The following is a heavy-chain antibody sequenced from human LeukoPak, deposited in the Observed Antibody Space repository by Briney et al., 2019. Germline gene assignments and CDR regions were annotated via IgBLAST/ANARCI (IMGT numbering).Heavy chain of an antibody. J-gene: IGHJ4*02. V-gene: IGHV3-74*01. CDR2: IKTDGSTT. D-gene: IGHD3/OR15-3a*01. Sequence: GGSLRLSCAGSGSTLSTYWMHWVRQAPGKGLVWVSRIKTDGSTTYYADSVKGRFTTSRDNAKNTIYLQMNSLRVEDTAVYYCARDWTTWGQGTLVTVSS. CDR3: ARDWTT. CDR1: GSTLSTYW.